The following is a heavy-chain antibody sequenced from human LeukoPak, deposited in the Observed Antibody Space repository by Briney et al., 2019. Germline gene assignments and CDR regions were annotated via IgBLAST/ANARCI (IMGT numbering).Heavy chain of an antibody. CDR2: IHHSGST. D-gene: IGHD3-3*01. Sequence: PSGTLSLTCAVSGVSISSSNWWNWVRQPPGKGLGWIGEIHHSGSTNYNPSLKSRVTISVDKSKNQFSLKVSSVTAADTAVYYCARGIGSDFWSGYPTLWYYYYYMDVWGKGTTVTVSS. V-gene: IGHV4-4*02. J-gene: IGHJ6*03. CDR1: GVSISSSNW. CDR3: ARGIGSDFWSGYPTLWYYYYYMDV.